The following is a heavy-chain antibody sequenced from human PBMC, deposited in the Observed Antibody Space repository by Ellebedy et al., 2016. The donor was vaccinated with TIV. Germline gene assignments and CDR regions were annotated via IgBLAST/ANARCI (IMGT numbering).Heavy chain of an antibody. CDR1: GGSISSSSYY. V-gene: IGHV4-39*07. D-gene: IGHD4-17*01. CDR3: ARAAYGDDAFDY. Sequence: SETLSLXXTVSGGSISSSSYYWGWIRQPPGKGLEWIGSIYYSGSTYYNPSLKSRVTISVDTSKNQFSLKLSSVTAADTAVYYCARAAYGDDAFDYWGQGTLVTVSS. CDR2: IYYSGST. J-gene: IGHJ4*02.